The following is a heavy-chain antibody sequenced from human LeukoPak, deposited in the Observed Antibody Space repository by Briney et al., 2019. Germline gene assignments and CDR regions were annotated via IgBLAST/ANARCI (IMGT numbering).Heavy chain of an antibody. CDR3: ARDRGVAGNYDN. D-gene: IGHD6-19*01. CDR2: IKQDGSGK. J-gene: IGHJ4*02. CDR1: GFTFSTYY. V-gene: IGHV3-7*01. Sequence: GGSLRLSCAASGFTFSTYYMSWVRQAPGKGLEWVANIKQDGSGKYYVDSVKGRFTISRDNAKNSLYLQMNSLRAEDTAVYYCARDRGVAGNYDNWGQGTLVTVSS.